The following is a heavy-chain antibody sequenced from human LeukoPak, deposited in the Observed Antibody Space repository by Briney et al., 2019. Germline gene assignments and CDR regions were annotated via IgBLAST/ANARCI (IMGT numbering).Heavy chain of an antibody. Sequence: GGSLKLSCAASGFTFSSYSMNWVRQAPGKGLEWVSSISSSSSYIYYADSVKGRFTISRDNAKNSLYLQMNSLRAEDTAVYYCARHSLKYYYGSGGDYQYYYYYMDVWGKGTTVTVSS. CDR3: ARHSLKYYYGSGGDYQYYYYYMDV. V-gene: IGHV3-21*01. CDR2: ISSSSSYI. J-gene: IGHJ6*03. CDR1: GFTFSSYS. D-gene: IGHD3-10*01.